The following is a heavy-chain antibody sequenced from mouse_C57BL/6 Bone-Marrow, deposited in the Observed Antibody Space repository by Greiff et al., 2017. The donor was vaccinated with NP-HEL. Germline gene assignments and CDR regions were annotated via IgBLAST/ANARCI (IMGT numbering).Heavy chain of an antibody. CDR1: GYTFTSYW. D-gene: IGHD2-5*01. CDR3: ARKAYSNPFAY. V-gene: IGHV1-64*01. J-gene: IGHJ3*01. CDR2: IHPNSGST. Sequence: QVQLKQPGAELVKPGASVKLSCKASGYTFTSYWMHWVKQRPGQGLEWIGMIHPNSGSTNYNEKFKSKATLTVDKSSSTAYMQLSSLTSEDSAVYYCARKAYSNPFAYWGQGTLVTVSA.